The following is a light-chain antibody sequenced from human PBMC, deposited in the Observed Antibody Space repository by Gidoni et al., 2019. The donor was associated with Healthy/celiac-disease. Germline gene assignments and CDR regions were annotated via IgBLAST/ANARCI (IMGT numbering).Light chain of an antibody. V-gene: IGKV3D-15*03. J-gene: IGKJ3*01. CDR3: QQYNNWPSIT. CDR1: QSVSSN. CDR2: GAS. Sequence: EIVMTQSQATLSVSPGERATLSCRASQSVSSNLAWYQQKPGQAPRLLIYGASIRATGIPARFSGSGSGTEFTLTISILQSEDFAVYYCQQYNNWPSITFGPGTKVDIK.